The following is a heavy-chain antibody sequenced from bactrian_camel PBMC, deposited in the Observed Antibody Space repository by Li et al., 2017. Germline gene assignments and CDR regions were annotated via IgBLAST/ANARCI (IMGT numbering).Heavy chain of an antibody. D-gene: IGHD1*01. CDR2: IDNDGST. Sequence: HVQLVESGGGSVQPGGSLRLSCGASGHTYSSNCMGWFRQAPGKEREGVATIDNDGSTSYTDSVKGRFTVSRDNAKNTLYLQMNSLKPEDTAMYYCAAVPELTPVRAGSCLAWDYWGQGTQVTVS. V-gene: IGHV3S53*01. J-gene: IGHJ4*01. CDR3: AAVPELTPVRAGSCLAWDY. CDR1: GHTYSSNC.